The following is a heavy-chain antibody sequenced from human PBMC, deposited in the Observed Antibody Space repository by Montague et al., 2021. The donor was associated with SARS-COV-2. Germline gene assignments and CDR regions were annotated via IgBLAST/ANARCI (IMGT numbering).Heavy chain of an antibody. CDR1: GDSVSTNNTT. V-gene: IGHV6-1*01. CDR3: GRVFAPAGTFDF. Sequence: CAVSGDSVSTNNTTWNGVRQSPSGDLEWLGRTYFRSKWYNGYAVSVKSRITINPDTSKNQFSLQLKSVTPKDTAIYFCGRVFAPAGTFDFWGQGTLVTVSS. D-gene: IGHD6-13*01. CDR2: TYFRSKWYN. J-gene: IGHJ4*02.